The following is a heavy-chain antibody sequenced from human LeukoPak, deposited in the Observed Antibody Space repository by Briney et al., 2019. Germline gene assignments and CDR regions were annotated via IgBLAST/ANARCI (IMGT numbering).Heavy chain of an antibody. J-gene: IGHJ4*02. V-gene: IGHV3-23*01. CDR1: GFTFSSYA. Sequence: GGSLRLSCAASGFTFSSYAMSWVRQAPGKGLEWVSAISGSGGSTYYADSVKGRFTISRDNSKNTLYLQMNSLRAEDTAVYYCAREGSCSGGSCYTHRFDYWGQGTLVTVSS. D-gene: IGHD2-15*01. CDR2: ISGSGGST. CDR3: AREGSCSGGSCYTHRFDY.